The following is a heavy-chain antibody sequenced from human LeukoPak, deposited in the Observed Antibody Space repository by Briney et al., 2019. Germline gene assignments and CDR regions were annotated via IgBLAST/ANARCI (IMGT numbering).Heavy chain of an antibody. Sequence: PGGSLRLSCAASGFTFSSYGMSWVRQAPGKGLEWVSAISGSGGSTYYADSVKGRFTISRDNSKNTLYLQMNSLRAEDTAVYYCAKLGGNGYDSSGYYGYWGQGTLVTVSS. D-gene: IGHD3-22*01. CDR2: ISGSGGST. CDR1: GFTFSSYG. CDR3: AKLGGNGYDSSGYYGY. J-gene: IGHJ4*02. V-gene: IGHV3-23*01.